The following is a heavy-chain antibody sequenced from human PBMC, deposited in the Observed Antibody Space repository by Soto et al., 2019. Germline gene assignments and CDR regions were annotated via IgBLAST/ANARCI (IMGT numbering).Heavy chain of an antibody. CDR3: ARDYYDSSGYDAFDI. D-gene: IGHD3-22*01. J-gene: IGHJ3*02. CDR2: INHSGST. V-gene: IGHV4-34*01. Sequence: SETLSLTCAVYGGSFSGYYWSWIRQPPGKGRGWIGEINHSGSTNYNPSLKSRVTIAEDTSKNQFSLKLSSVTAADTAVYYCARDYYDSSGYDAFDIWGQGTMVTVSS. CDR1: GGSFSGYY.